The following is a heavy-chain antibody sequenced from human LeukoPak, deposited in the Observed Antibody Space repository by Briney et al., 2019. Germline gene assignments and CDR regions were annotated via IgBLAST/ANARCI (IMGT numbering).Heavy chain of an antibody. CDR1: GGSISSSSYY. D-gene: IGHD3-22*01. CDR3: ALGLLLDY. V-gene: IGHV4-39*01. J-gene: IGHJ4*02. CDR2: IYYSGNT. Sequence: PSETLSLTCTVSGGSISSSSYYWGWIRQPPGKGLEWIGSIYYSGNTYYNPSLKSRVTISVDTSKNQFSLKLSSVTAADTAVYYCALGLLLDYWGQGTLVTVSS.